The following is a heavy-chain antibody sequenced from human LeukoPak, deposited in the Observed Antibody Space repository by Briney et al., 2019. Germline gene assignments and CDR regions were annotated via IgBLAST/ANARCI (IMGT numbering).Heavy chain of an antibody. V-gene: IGHV4-34*01. Sequence: PSETLSLICAVYGGSFSGSNWSWIRRPPGKGLEWIGEIYNSGSTIYNPSLKSRVTISVDTSKNQLSLNLNSVTAADTAVYYCVRAYDYWGQGTLVTVSS. CDR2: IYNSGST. CDR3: VRAYDY. CDR1: GGSFSGSN. J-gene: IGHJ4*02.